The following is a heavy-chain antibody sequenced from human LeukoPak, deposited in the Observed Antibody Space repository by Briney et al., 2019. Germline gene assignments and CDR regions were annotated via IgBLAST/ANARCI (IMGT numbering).Heavy chain of an antibody. J-gene: IGHJ3*02. CDR2: INGYNGNT. CDR1: GYTFTSYG. Sequence: ASVKVSCKASGYTFTSYGITWVRQAPGQGLEWVGWINGYNGNTNYTQKLQGRVTMTTDTSTSTAYMELRSLRSDDTAVYYCARPDYGGNRGSFDIWGQGTMVTVSS. D-gene: IGHD4-23*01. V-gene: IGHV1-18*01. CDR3: ARPDYGGNRGSFDI.